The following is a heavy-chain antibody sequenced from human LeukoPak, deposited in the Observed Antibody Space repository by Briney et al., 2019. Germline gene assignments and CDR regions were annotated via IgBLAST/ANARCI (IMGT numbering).Heavy chain of an antibody. CDR3: ARASTYYDILTGKPLYWYFDL. Sequence: ASVKVSCKASGYTFTSYDINWVRQATGQGLEWMGWMNPNSGNTGYAQKFQGRVTITADESTSTAYMELSSLRSEDTAVYYCARASTYYDILTGKPLYWYFDLWGRGTLVTVSS. D-gene: IGHD3-9*01. J-gene: IGHJ2*01. CDR1: GYTFTSYD. V-gene: IGHV1-8*01. CDR2: MNPNSGNT.